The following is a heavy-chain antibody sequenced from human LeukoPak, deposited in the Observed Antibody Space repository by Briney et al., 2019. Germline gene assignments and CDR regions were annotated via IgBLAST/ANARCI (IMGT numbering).Heavy chain of an antibody. CDR3: ARGRAVAGRRWFDP. CDR1: GFTFSSYS. D-gene: IGHD6-19*01. V-gene: IGHV3-21*01. CDR2: ISSSSSYI. Sequence: GGSLRLSCAASGFTFSSYSMNWVRQAPGKGLEWVSSISSSSSYIYYADSVKGRFTISRDNAKNSLYLQMNSLRVEDTAVYYCARGRAVAGRRWFDPWGQGTLVTVSS. J-gene: IGHJ5*02.